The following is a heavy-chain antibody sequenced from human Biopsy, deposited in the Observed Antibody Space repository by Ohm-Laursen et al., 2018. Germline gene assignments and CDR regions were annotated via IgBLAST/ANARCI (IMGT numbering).Heavy chain of an antibody. CDR1: GGSISSNSYY. CDR3: GRREVVITHDAFDT. J-gene: IGHJ3*02. CDR2: DYYSGST. D-gene: IGHD3-22*01. V-gene: IGHV4-39*07. Sequence: SDTLSLTCTVSGGSISSNSYYWGWIRQSPGKGLEWVGSDYYSGSTNRNPSLKSRVTILVDTSKNQFSLKLNSVTAADTAVYYCGRREVVITHDAFDTWGQGTMVTVSS.